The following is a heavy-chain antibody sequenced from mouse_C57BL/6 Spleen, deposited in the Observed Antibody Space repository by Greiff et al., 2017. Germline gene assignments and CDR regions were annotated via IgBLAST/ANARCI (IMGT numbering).Heavy chain of an antibody. Sequence: QVQLQQPGAELVMPGASVKLSCKASGYTFTSYWMHWVKQRPGQGLEWIGELDPSDSYTNYNQKFKGKSTLTVDKSSSTAYMQLSSLTSEDSAVYYCALYSNPAWFAYWGQGTLVTVSA. CDR3: ALYSNPAWFAY. CDR2: LDPSDSYT. J-gene: IGHJ3*01. V-gene: IGHV1-69*01. D-gene: IGHD2-5*01. CDR1: GYTFTSYW.